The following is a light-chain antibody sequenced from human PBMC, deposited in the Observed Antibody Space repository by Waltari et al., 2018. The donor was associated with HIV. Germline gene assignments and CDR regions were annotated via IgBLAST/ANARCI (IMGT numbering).Light chain of an antibody. Sequence: SYVPTQPPSVSMAPGKTARITCGGYNIGSKSVHWYQQKPGHPPVLVIYDDSDRHSGIPGRFSGSNSGNTATLTISRVEAGDEADYYCQVWDSGIVVFGGGTKVTVL. V-gene: IGLV3-21*04. CDR3: QVWDSGIVV. CDR2: DDS. J-gene: IGLJ2*01. CDR1: NIGSKS.